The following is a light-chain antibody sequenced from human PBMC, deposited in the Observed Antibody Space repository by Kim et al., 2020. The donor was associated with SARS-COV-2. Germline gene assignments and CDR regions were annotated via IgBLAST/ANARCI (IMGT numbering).Light chain of an antibody. CDR3: QSYDSSNHRV. Sequence: NFMLTQPHSVSESPGKTVTISCTGSSGSIASNYVQWYQQRPGSAPTTVIYEDNQRPSGVPDRFSGSIDSSSNSASLTISGLKTEDEADYYGQSYDSSNHRVFGGGTQLTVL. V-gene: IGLV6-57*02. J-gene: IGLJ3*02. CDR1: SGSIASNY. CDR2: EDN.